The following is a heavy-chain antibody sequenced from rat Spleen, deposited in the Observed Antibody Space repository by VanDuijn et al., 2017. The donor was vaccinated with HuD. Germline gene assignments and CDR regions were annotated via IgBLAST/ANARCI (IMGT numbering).Heavy chain of an antibody. V-gene: IGHV5S13*01. CDR1: GFTFSDYY. D-gene: IGHD1-2*01. CDR3: ARLYSTYINGDVMDA. Sequence: EVQLVESGGGLVQPGRSLKLSCAASGFTFSDYYMAWVRQAPSKGLEWVASISPSGDSTYYRDSVKGRFTISRDNAKNTQYLQMDSLRSEDTATYYCARLYSTYINGDVMDAWGQGASVTVSS. CDR2: ISPSGDST. J-gene: IGHJ4*01.